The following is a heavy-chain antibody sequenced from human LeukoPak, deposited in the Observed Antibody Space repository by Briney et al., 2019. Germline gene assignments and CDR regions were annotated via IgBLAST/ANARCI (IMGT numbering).Heavy chain of an antibody. D-gene: IGHD2-15*01. V-gene: IGHV4-39*01. CDR3: ASPLGYCSGGSCYGGYFDY. CDR1: GGSISSSSYY. CDR2: IYYSGSA. J-gene: IGHJ4*02. Sequence: NPSETLSLTCTVSGGSISSSSYYWGWIRQPPGKGLEWIGSIYYSGSAYYNPSLKSRVTISVDTSKNQFSLKLSSVTAADTAVYYCASPLGYCSGGSCYGGYFDYWGQGTLVTVSS.